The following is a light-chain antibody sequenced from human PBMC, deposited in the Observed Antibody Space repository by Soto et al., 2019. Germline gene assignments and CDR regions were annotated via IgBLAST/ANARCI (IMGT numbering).Light chain of an antibody. CDR2: KAS. V-gene: IGKV1-5*03. CDR3: QQYNTYPLT. CDR1: QSISTW. Sequence: DIQMTQSPSPLSASVGDRVTITCRASQSISTWLAWYQQKPGKAPKLLIYKASNLEDGVPSRFSGSGSGTEFTITISSLQPDDFATYYCQQYNTYPLTLGGGTTVEIK. J-gene: IGKJ4*01.